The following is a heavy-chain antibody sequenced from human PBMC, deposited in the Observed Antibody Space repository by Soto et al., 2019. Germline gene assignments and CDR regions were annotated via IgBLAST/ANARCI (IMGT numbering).Heavy chain of an antibody. V-gene: IGHV3-23*01. J-gene: IGHJ6*02. CDR2: IRGSGGST. CDR1: GFTFSNYA. Sequence: EVQLLESGGGMVQPGGSLRLSCAASGFTFSNYAMSWVRQAPGKGLEWVSSIRGSGGSTQYADSVKGRFTISRDNSKNTLYLQMNNLRAEDTAVYYCAKERTYYYGSGNYHHHGMDVWGQGTTVTVSS. D-gene: IGHD3-10*01. CDR3: AKERTYYYGSGNYHHHGMDV.